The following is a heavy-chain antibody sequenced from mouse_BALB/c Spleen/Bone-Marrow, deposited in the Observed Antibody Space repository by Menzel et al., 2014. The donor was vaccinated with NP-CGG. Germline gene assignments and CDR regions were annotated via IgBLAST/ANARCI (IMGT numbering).Heavy chain of an antibody. V-gene: IGHV5-6*01. CDR1: GFTFSSYG. J-gene: IGHJ2*01. CDR2: ISSGGSYT. D-gene: IGHD1-1*01. CDR3: ARPTTVVATGGSFDY. Sequence: EVKVVESGGDLVKPGGSLKLSCAASGFTFSSYGMSWVRQTPDKRLEWVATISSGGSYTYYPDSVKGRFTISRDNAKNTLYLQMSSLKSEDTAMYYCARPTTVVATGGSFDYRGQGTTLTVSS.